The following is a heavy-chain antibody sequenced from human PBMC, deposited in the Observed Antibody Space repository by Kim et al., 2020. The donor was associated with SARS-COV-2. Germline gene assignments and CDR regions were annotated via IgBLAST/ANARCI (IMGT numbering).Heavy chain of an antibody. CDR1: GYSFTSYW. V-gene: IGHV5-51*01. CDR2: IYPGDSDT. J-gene: IGHJ4*02. CDR3: VRRARGGALGCFDC. D-gene: IGHD3-10*01. Sequence: GESLKISCQCSGYSFTSYWIGWVRQMPGKGLEWMGIIYPGDSDTRYSPSFQGQVTISADKSIRTAYLQWSSLKASDTAMYYCVRRARGGALGCFDCWGQGTLVTVSS.